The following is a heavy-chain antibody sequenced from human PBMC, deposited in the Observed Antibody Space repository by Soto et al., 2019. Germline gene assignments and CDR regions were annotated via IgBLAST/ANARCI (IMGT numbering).Heavy chain of an antibody. Sequence: EVQLVESGGGLVQPGGSLKLSCAASGYTFSDSAMHWVRQASGKGLEWDGRIRSKANNYATVYGASVRGRFTISRDDSKNTAYLQMNSLKTEDTAVYYCARLWSEREPNFDYWGQGTLVSVSS. D-gene: IGHD1-26*01. CDR2: IRSKANNYAT. CDR3: ARLWSEREPNFDY. J-gene: IGHJ4*02. CDR1: GYTFSDSA. V-gene: IGHV3-73*02.